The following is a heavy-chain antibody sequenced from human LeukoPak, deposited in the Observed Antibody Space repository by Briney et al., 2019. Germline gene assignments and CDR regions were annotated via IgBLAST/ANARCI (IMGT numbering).Heavy chain of an antibody. CDR1: GDSISSSSYY. CDR2: INYSGRT. CDR3: ARNPSLHIVVVTAIDY. D-gene: IGHD2-21*02. Sequence: SETLSLTCTVSGDSISSSSYYWGWIRQPPGKGLEWIGNINYSGRTYYNPSLKSRVTISVDTSKNQFSLKLSSVTAADTAVYYCARNPSLHIVVVTAIDYWGLGTLVAVSS. J-gene: IGHJ4*02. V-gene: IGHV4-39*01.